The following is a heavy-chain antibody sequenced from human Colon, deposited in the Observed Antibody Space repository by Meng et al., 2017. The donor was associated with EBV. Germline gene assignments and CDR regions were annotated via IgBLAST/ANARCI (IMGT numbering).Heavy chain of an antibody. D-gene: IGHD6-19*01. J-gene: IGHJ4*02. CDR3: ARVSSGWDYFDY. CDR2: IYYSGST. CDR1: GGSVSSGGYY. V-gene: IGHV4-31*03. Sequence: VHSWESGPGLVNPSATLSLTCTVSGGSVSSGGYYWTGIRQHPGKGLEWFGNIYYSGSTFYNPSLKRRVIISIDTSKNQFSLNLRFVTAADTAVYYCARVSSGWDYFDYWGQGTLVTVSS.